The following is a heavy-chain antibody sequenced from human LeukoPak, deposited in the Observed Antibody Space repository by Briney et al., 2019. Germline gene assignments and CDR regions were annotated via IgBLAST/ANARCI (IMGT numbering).Heavy chain of an antibody. CDR1: GFTFSSYS. D-gene: IGHD5-12*01. V-gene: IGHV3-21*01. Sequence: GGSLRLSCAASGFTFSSYSMNWVRQAPGKGLEWVSSISSSSSYIYYADSVKGRFTISRDNAKNSLYLQMNSLRAEDTAVYCCARDKWLRPIDYWGQGTLVTVSS. J-gene: IGHJ4*02. CDR3: ARDKWLRPIDY. CDR2: ISSSSSYI.